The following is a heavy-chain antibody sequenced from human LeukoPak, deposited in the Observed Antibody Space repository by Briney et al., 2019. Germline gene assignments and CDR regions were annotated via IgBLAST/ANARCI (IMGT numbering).Heavy chain of an antibody. J-gene: IGHJ4*02. Sequence: GGSLRLSCAASGFTFSSYWMSWVRQAPGKGLEWVANIKQDGSEKYYVDSVKGRFTISRDNAKNSLYLQMNSLRAEDTAVYYCARDYYDSSGYYYDLWNFDYWGQGTLVTVSS. CDR3: ARDYYDSSGYYYDLWNFDY. D-gene: IGHD3-22*01. CDR1: GFTFSSYW. V-gene: IGHV3-7*01. CDR2: IKQDGSEK.